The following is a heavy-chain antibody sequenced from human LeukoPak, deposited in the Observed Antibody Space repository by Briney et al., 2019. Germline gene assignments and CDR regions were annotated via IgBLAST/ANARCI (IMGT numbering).Heavy chain of an antibody. CDR2: ISGSGGST. CDR1: GFTFSSYA. V-gene: IGHV3-23*01. CDR3: AKDSHDSGYDFDY. J-gene: IGHJ4*02. D-gene: IGHD5-12*01. Sequence: GGSLRLSCAASGFTFSSYAVSWVRQAPGKGLEWVSAISGSGGSTYYADSVKGRFTISRDNSKNTLYPQMNSLRAEDTAVYYCAKDSHDSGYDFDYWGQGTLVTVSS.